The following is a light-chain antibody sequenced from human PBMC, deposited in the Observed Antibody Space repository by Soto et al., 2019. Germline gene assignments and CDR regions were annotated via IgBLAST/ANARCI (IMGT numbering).Light chain of an antibody. CDR2: EAS. J-gene: IGKJ1*01. V-gene: IGKV3-11*01. Sequence: EIVLTQSPATLSLSPGERATLSCRASESFSTFLAWYQQKPGQAPRLLIYEASSRATGIPDMFSGGGSGTVFTLSVSRLAPEDFAVYYFQQRRNWPCTLGHGTKVEI. CDR1: ESFSTF. CDR3: QQRRNWPCT.